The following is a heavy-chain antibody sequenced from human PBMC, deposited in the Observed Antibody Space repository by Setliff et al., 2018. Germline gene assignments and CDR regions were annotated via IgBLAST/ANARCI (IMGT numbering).Heavy chain of an antibody. D-gene: IGHD3-3*01. V-gene: IGHV3-49*04. J-gene: IGHJ4*02. Sequence: GGSLRLSCTASGFAFGVYALSWVRQAPGKGLEWIGLIRNKGYSETTEFAASVKGRFTISRDDSKSIAYLHMSSLKTEDTAVYYCTRDRGPYDFWCAYFVYWGQGSLVTVSS. CDR3: TRDRGPYDFWCAYFVY. CDR2: IRNKGYSETT. CDR1: GFAFGVYA.